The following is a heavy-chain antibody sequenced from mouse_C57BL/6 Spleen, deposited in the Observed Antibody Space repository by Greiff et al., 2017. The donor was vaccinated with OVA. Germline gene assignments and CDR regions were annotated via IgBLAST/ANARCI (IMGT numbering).Heavy chain of an antibody. J-gene: IGHJ2*01. CDR3: ARSDTCDY. CDR2: IDPSDSYT. CDR1: GYTFTSYW. Sequence: QVQLQQPGAELVMPGASVKLSCKASGYTFTSYWMHWVKQRPGQGLEWIGEIDPSDSYTNYNQKFKGKSTLTVDKSSSTAYMQLSSLTSEDSAVYYCARSDTCDYWGQGTTLTVSS. V-gene: IGHV1-69*01.